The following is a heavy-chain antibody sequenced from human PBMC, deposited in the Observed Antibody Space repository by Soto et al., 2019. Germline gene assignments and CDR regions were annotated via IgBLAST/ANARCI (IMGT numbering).Heavy chain of an antibody. D-gene: IGHD3-16*01. CDR3: TIDTYGFGGRPDFYSF. V-gene: IGHV3-23*01. Sequence: GGSLRLSCAASGFTFSSYAMSWVRQAPGKGLEWVSAISGSGGSTYYADSVKGRFTISRDSSKNTLYLQMNNLRAEDTALYRCTIDTYGFGGRPDFYSFWGRGSLVPVSA. CDR2: ISGSGGST. CDR1: GFTFSSYA. J-gene: IGHJ4*02.